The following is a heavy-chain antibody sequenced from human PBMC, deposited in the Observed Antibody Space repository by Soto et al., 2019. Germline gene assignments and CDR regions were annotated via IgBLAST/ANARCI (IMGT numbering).Heavy chain of an antibody. CDR2: ISGSGGST. CDR3: AKEAALDYSNYVHFDY. D-gene: IGHD4-4*01. J-gene: IGHJ4*02. V-gene: IGHV3-23*01. CDR1: GFTFSSYA. Sequence: GGSLRLSCAASGFTFSSYAMSWVRQAPGKGLEWVSAISGSGGSTYYADSVKGRFTISRDNSKNTLYLQMNSLRAEDTAVYYCAKEAALDYSNYVHFDYWGQGTLVTVSS.